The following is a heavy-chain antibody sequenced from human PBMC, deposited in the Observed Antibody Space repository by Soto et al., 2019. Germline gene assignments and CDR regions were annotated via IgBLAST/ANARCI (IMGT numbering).Heavy chain of an antibody. CDR1: GFTFSSYA. CDR3: ASSRSFDY. V-gene: IGHV3-30-3*01. J-gene: IGHJ4*02. CDR2: ISYDGSNK. Sequence: GGSLRLSCAASGFTFSSYAMHWVRQAPGKGLEWVAVISYDGSNKYYADSVKGRFTISRDNSKNTLYLQMNSLRAEDTAVYYCASSRSFDYWGQGTLVTVSS.